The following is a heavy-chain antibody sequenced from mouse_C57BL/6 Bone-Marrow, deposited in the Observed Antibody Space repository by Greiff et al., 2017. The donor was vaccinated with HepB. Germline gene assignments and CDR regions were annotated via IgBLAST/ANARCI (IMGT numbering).Heavy chain of an antibody. J-gene: IGHJ1*03. D-gene: IGHD4-1*01. Sequence: EVMLVESGGGLVQPGGSLKLSCAASGFTFSDYYMYWVRQTPEKRLEWVAYISNGGGSTYYPDTVKGRFTISRDNAKNTLYLQMSRLKSEDTAMYYCARHSNCDWYFDVWGTGTTVTVSS. CDR1: GFTFSDYY. CDR3: ARHSNCDWYFDV. CDR2: ISNGGGST. V-gene: IGHV5-12*01.